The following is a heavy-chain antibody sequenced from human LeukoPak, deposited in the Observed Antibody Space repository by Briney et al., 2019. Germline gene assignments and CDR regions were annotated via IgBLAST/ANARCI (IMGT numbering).Heavy chain of an antibody. CDR3: ASLRDYDFWSGYYGPIWDY. D-gene: IGHD3-3*01. CDR2: ISSSSSYI. CDR1: GFTFSSYS. V-gene: IGHV3-21*01. Sequence: GGSLRLSCAASGFTFSSYSMNWVRQAPGKGLEWVSSISSSSSYIYYADSVKGRFTISRDNAKNSLYLQMNSLRAEDTAVYYCASLRDYDFWSGYYGPIWDYWGQGTLVTVSS. J-gene: IGHJ4*02.